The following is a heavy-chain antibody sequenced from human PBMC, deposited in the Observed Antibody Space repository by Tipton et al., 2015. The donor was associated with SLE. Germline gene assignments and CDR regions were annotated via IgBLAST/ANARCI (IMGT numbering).Heavy chain of an antibody. CDR3: AGGSVVADDF. V-gene: IGHV4-59*11. Sequence: LRLSCTVSGGSISSHYWTWIRQPPGKGLEWIGYKYYSGSTNYNPSLKSRVTISLDMSKNQFSLKLSSVTAADTAVYYCAGGSVVADDFWGQGTLVTVSS. D-gene: IGHD2-15*01. CDR1: GGSISSHY. J-gene: IGHJ4*02. CDR2: KYYSGST.